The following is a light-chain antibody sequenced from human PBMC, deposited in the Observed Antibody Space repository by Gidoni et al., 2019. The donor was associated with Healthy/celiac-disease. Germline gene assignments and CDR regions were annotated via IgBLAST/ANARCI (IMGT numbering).Light chain of an antibody. Sequence: DIQMTQSPSSLSASVGDRVTINCRASQSISSYLNWYQQKPGKAPKLLIYAASSLQSGVPSRFSGSGSVTDFTLTISSLQPEDFATYYCQQSYSTPYTFGQGTKLEIK. V-gene: IGKV1-39*01. CDR2: AAS. CDR3: QQSYSTPYT. CDR1: QSISSY. J-gene: IGKJ2*01.